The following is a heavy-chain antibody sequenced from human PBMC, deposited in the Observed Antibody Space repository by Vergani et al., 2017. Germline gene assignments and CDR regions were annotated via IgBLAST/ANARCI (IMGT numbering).Heavy chain of an antibody. CDR2: IKNTGDST. V-gene: IGHV3-23*01. CDR3: GRGSDNYN. J-gene: IGHJ4*02. Sequence: EVQLLQSEGAVVQPGGSLRLSCVASGFTFSRHAMSWVRQGHGQGLEWVSSIKNTGDSTHYADSAKGRFTISRDNSKNTLYLQMNSLRVEDTAVYYCGRGSDNYNWGQGTLVTVSS. CDR1: GFTFSRHA. D-gene: IGHD5-24*01.